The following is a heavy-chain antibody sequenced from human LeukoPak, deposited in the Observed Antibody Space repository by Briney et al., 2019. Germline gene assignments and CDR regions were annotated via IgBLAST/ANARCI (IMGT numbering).Heavy chain of an antibody. CDR3: AKDISGGDCPDY. D-gene: IGHD2-21*02. Sequence: PGGSLRLSCAASGFTFSSYSMNWVRQAPGKGLEWVALISYDGSDKYYADSVKGRFTISRDNSKNTLYLQMNSLRADDTAVYYCAKDISGGDCPDYWGQGTLVTVSS. CDR1: GFTFSSYS. CDR2: ISYDGSDK. V-gene: IGHV3-30*18. J-gene: IGHJ4*02.